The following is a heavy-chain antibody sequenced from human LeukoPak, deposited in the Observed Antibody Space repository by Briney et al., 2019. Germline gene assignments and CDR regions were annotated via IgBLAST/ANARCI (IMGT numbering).Heavy chain of an antibody. CDR1: GYTFSTYW. D-gene: IGHD6-19*01. CDR3: ARQKAVAGTIGY. CDR2: IYPGDSDT. J-gene: IGHJ4*02. Sequence: GESLKISCKVSGYTFSTYWIAWVRQMPGKGLEWLGIIYPGDSDTRYSPSFRGQVTFSVDESINTAYLQWSRLKASDTAIYYCARQKAVAGTIGYWGQGTLVTVSS. V-gene: IGHV5-51*01.